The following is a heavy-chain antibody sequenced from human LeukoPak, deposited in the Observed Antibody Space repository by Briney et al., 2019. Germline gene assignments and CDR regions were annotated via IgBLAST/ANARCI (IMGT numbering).Heavy chain of an antibody. J-gene: IGHJ6*03. V-gene: IGHV3-23*01. CDR1: GFTFSTYA. D-gene: IGHD3-22*01. CDR3: AKDSSSYDWGYMDV. Sequence: GGSLRLSCAASGFTFSTYAMSWVRQAPGKGLEWVSLIGGSDGRTRYADSVKGRFTISRDNSKNTLYLEMNSLRAKDTAVYYCAKDSSSYDWGYMDVWGKGTTVTLSS. CDR2: IGGSDGRT.